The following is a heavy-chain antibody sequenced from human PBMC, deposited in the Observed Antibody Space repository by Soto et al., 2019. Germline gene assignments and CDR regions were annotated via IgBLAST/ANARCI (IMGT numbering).Heavy chain of an antibody. J-gene: IGHJ5*02. D-gene: IGHD6-13*01. CDR3: TVSGGYSNSPQWFDH. V-gene: IGHV3-15*04. CDR1: GFTFSKAF. CDR2: IGGNTESGTT. Sequence: DVLLVESGGGLVEPGGSLRLSFASSGFTFSKAFLSWVRQAPGKGLEWVGQIGGNTESGTTKYPAPVRGRFTISIDDSKNTMYLQMNRLKIEDTAVYYCTVSGGYSNSPQWFDHWGQGTPVIVSS.